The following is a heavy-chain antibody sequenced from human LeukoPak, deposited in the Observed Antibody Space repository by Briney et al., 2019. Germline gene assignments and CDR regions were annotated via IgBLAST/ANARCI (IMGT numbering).Heavy chain of an antibody. Sequence: GGSLRLSCAASGFTFSSYAMSWVRQAPGKGLEWVSAISGSGGSTYYAGSVKGRFTISRDNSKNTLYLQMNSLRAEDTAVYYCAKGARAVYDILTGYYPDYFDYWGQGTLVTVSS. D-gene: IGHD3-9*01. CDR3: AKGARAVYDILTGYYPDYFDY. CDR1: GFTFSSYA. CDR2: ISGSGGST. J-gene: IGHJ4*02. V-gene: IGHV3-23*01.